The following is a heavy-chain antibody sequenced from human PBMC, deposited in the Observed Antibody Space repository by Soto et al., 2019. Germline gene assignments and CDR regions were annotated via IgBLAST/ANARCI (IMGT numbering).Heavy chain of an antibody. V-gene: IGHV4-61*08. CDR3: ARHLAVSGTFNWFDP. CDR2: IYYSGTI. CDR1: GGSVRRGDCY. J-gene: IGHJ5*02. Sequence: SETLSLTCTVSGGSVRRGDCYWSWIRQPPGKGLEWIGNIYYSGTIDYSPSLKSRVTISVDASKNQFSLTLSSVTAADTAVYYCARHLAVSGTFNWFDPWGQGTLVTVSS. D-gene: IGHD6-13*01.